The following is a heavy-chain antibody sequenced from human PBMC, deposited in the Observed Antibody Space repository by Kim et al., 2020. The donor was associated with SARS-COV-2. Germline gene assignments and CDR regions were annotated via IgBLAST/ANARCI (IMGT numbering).Heavy chain of an antibody. Sequence: SQTLSLTRAISGDSVSSNSAAWNWIRQSPSRGLEWLGRTYYRSKWYNDYAVSVKSRITINPDTSKNQFSLQLNSVTPEDTAVYYCARGHYYGSGSYYNGLYYSYGMDVWGQGTTVTVSS. J-gene: IGHJ6*02. CDR3: ARGHYYGSGSYYNGLYYSYGMDV. D-gene: IGHD3-10*01. CDR2: TYYRSKWYN. CDR1: GDSVSSNSAA. V-gene: IGHV6-1*01.